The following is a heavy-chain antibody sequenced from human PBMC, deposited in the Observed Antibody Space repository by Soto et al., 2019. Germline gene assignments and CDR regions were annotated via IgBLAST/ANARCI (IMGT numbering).Heavy chain of an antibody. Sequence: ASVKVSCKASGYTFTSYAMHWVRQAPGQRLEWMGWINAGNGNTKYSQKFQGRVTITRDTSASTAYMELSSLRSEDTAVYYCAREIGYCSSTSCYQNYYGMDLWGEGTTVTVSS. J-gene: IGHJ6*01. D-gene: IGHD2-2*01. CDR1: GYTFTSYA. CDR3: AREIGYCSSTSCYQNYYGMDL. CDR2: INAGNGNT. V-gene: IGHV1-3*01.